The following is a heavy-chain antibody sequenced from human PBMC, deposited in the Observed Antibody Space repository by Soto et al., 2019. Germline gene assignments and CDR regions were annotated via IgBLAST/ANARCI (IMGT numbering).Heavy chain of an antibody. D-gene: IGHD4-17*01. CDR1: GFTFSSYW. CDR3: ARDLLNGAYGGNSPLRY. V-gene: IGHV3-7*03. J-gene: IGHJ4*02. CDR2: IKQDGSEK. Sequence: EVQLVESGGGLVQPGGSLRLSCAASGFTFSSYWMSWVRQAPGKGLEWVANIKQDGSEKYYVDSVKGRFTISRDNAKNSLYLQMNSLRAEDTAVYYCARDLLNGAYGGNSPLRYWGQGTLVTVSS.